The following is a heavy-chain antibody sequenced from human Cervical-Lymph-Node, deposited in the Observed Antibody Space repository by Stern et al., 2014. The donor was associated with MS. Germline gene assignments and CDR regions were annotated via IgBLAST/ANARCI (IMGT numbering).Heavy chain of an antibody. D-gene: IGHD2-2*01. CDR2: IDWDDEK. J-gene: IGHJ6*02. CDR1: GFSLNSPGMC. CDR3: ARLEVPTSPGFHYYYYAMDV. Sequence: ESGPALVKPTQTLTLTCTFSGFSLNSPGMCVSWIRQPPGKALEWLARIDWDDEKYYSTSLKTRLAVSKDTSKNQVVLRMTNMDPADTATYYCARLEVPTSPGFHYYYYAMDVWGQGTTVTVSS. V-gene: IGHV2-70*11.